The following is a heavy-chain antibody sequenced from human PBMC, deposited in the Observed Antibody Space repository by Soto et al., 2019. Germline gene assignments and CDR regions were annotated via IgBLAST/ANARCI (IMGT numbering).Heavy chain of an antibody. CDR2: ISAYNGNT. V-gene: IGHV1-18*04. D-gene: IGHD3-22*01. J-gene: IGHJ3*02. Sequence: ASVKVSCKASGYTFTSYGISWVRHAPGQGLEWMGWISAYNGNTNYAQKLQGRVTMTTDTSTSTAYMELRSLRSDDTAVYYCASPTPYDSSGYFFRGDASDILGKGTMVTVSS. CDR3: ASPTPYDSSGYFFRGDASDI. CDR1: GYTFTSYG.